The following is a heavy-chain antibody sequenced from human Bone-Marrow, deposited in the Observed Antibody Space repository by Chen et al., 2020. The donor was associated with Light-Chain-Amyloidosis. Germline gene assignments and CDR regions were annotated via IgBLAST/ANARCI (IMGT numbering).Heavy chain of an antibody. V-gene: IGHV4-39*01. CDR1: GGSISINSYY. CDR3: ARMFGFCSGGSCYSAYFDY. CDR2: MSYSGST. J-gene: IGHJ4*02. Sequence: QLQLQESGPGLVRPSETLSLTCTVSGGSISINSYYWGWIRQPPGKGLEWIGSMSYSGSTYYSPSLKSRVTISVDTPKNQFSLRLNSVTAADTALYYCARMFGFCSGGSCYSAYFDYWGQGALVTASS. D-gene: IGHD2-15*01.